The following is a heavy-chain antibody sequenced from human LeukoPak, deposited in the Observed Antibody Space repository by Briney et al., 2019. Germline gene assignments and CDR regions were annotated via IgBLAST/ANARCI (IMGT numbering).Heavy chain of an antibody. D-gene: IGHD2-15*01. J-gene: IGHJ4*02. Sequence: ASVKVSCKASKYTFTTYYMHWVRQAPGQGLEWMGWINPNSGGTSFAQKFQGRVTMTRDTSISTAYMELSSLRSDDTAVYYCARVGFCSGGLCPYYFDYWGQGTLVTVSS. CDR2: INPNSGGT. V-gene: IGHV1-2*02. CDR1: KYTFTTYY. CDR3: ARVGFCSGGLCPYYFDY.